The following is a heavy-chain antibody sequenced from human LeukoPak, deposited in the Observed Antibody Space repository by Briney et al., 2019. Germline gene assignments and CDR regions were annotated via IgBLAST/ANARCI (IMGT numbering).Heavy chain of an antibody. D-gene: IGHD2-15*01. CDR1: GFTFNSYA. J-gene: IGHJ5*01. V-gene: IGHV3-23*01. CDR3: AKEMGFCSGGSCYRWFDS. CDR2: ISGSGGST. Sequence: GGSLRLSCAASGFTFNSYAMSWVRQAPGKGLEWVSAISGSGGSTYYADSVKGRFTISRDDAKNSLSLQMNSLRADDTAVYYCAKEMGFCSGGSCYRWFDSWGQGTLVTVSS.